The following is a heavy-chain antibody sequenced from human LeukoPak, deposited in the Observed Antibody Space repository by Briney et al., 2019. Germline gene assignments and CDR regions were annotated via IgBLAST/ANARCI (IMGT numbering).Heavy chain of an antibody. D-gene: IGHD3-22*01. CDR3: ARALPHYYDSSGYGGGDY. Sequence: LGASVKVSCKASGYTFTGYYMHWVRQAPGQGLEWMGWINPNSGGTNYAQKFQGRVTMTRDTSISTAYMELSRLRSDDTAVYYCARALPHYYDSSGYGGGDYWGQGTLVTVSS. V-gene: IGHV1-2*03. J-gene: IGHJ4*02. CDR1: GYTFTGYY. CDR2: INPNSGGT.